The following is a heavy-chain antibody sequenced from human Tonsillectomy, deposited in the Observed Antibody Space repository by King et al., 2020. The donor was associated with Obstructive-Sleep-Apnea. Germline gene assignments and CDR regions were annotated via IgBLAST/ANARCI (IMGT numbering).Heavy chain of an antibody. J-gene: IGHJ4*02. CDR3: AKQHPYGSGIYYFDY. V-gene: IGHV3-30*02. CDR1: GFTFSSYG. CDR2: IRYDGSNK. D-gene: IGHD3-10*01. Sequence: VQLVESGGDVVQPGGSLRLSGAASGFTFSSYGMHWVRQAPGKGLEGVAFIRYDGSNKYYADSVKGRFTISRDNSKNTLYLQMNSLRTEDTAVYYCAKQHPYGSGIYYFDYWGQGTLVTVSS.